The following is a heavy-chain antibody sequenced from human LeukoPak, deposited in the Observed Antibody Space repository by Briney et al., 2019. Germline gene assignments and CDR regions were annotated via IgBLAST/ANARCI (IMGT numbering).Heavy chain of an antibody. J-gene: IGHJ4*02. CDR1: GYRFTNYW. Sequence: HGESLNLSFQGSGYRFTNYWIGWVRQIPGKGMEWMGIINPRDSHTRYGPSFHGQVTISADKSISTAYLQWSSLKASDTAMYYCARWGGYCSGGNCYPLYYFDYWGQGTLVTVSS. CDR3: ARWGGYCSGGNCYPLYYFDY. V-gene: IGHV5-51*01. CDR2: INPRDSHT. D-gene: IGHD2-15*01.